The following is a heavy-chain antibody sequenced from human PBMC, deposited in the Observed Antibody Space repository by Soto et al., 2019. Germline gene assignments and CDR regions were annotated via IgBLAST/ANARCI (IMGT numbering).Heavy chain of an antibody. J-gene: IGHJ4*02. CDR3: ARWDSSSWSIDY. CDR1: GYTFTGYY. CDR2: ISAYNGNT. Sequence: ASVKVSCKASGYTFTGYYIQWVRQAPGQGLEWMGWISAYNGNTNYAQKLQGRVTMTTDTSTSTAYMELRSLRSDDTAVYYCARWDSSSWSIDYWGQGTLVTVSS. D-gene: IGHD6-13*01. V-gene: IGHV1-18*04.